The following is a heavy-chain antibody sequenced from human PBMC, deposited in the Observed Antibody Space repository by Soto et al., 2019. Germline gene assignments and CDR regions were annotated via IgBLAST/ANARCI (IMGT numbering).Heavy chain of an antibody. CDR2: ISSTTNYM. CDR3: ARESEDLTSNFDY. V-gene: IGHV3-21*06. Sequence: VRQAPGKGLEWVSSISSTTNYMYYGDSMKGRFTISRDNAKNSLYLEMNSLRAEDTAVYYCARESEDLTSNFDYWGQGTLVTVSS. J-gene: IGHJ4*02.